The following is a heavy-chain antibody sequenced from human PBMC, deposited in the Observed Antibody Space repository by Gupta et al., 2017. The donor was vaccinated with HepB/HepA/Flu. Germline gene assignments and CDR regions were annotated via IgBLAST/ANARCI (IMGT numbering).Heavy chain of an antibody. CDR1: GFKFYTYA. CDR3: ARHWPTHSSPSSVPHTWFGP. V-gene: IGHV3-23*01. Sequence: EVHLLESGGGLVQPGGSVRLSCAASGFKFYTYAMIWVRHAPGKGLAGVSSISGAADITYYTAAVKGRFTISRDNSNNTLYLQMDSLKADDTAIYYCARHWPTHSSPSSVPHTWFGPWGQGIQVTVSS. CDR2: ISGAADIT. J-gene: IGHJ5*02. D-gene: IGHD6-6*01.